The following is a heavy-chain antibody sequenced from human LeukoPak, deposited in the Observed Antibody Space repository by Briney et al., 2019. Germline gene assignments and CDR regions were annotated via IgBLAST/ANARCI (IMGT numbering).Heavy chain of an antibody. CDR2: INHSGST. CDR1: GGSFSGYY. J-gene: IGHJ5*02. D-gene: IGHD6-13*01. V-gene: IGHV4-34*01. Sequence: SETLSLTCAVYGGSFSGYYWSWIRQPPGKGLEWIGEINHSGSTNYNPSLKSRVTISVDTSKNQFSLKLSSVTAADTAVYYCARGVSAGGFDPWGQGTLATVSS. CDR3: ARGVSAGGFDP.